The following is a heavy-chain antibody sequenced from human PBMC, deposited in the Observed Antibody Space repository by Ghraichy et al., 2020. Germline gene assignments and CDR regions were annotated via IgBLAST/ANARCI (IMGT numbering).Heavy chain of an antibody. Sequence: SETLSLTCTVSGGSVSGSYWSWIRQPPGKGLEWIGYMSDSGITSYNPSLNNRVTISLDASKRQYSLKLISVTAADTAVYFCARQRQWLDFYYWGRGTLVTVSS. J-gene: IGHJ4*02. CDR3: ARQRQWLDFYY. V-gene: IGHV4-59*08. CDR1: GGSVSGSY. D-gene: IGHD6-19*01. CDR2: MSDSGIT.